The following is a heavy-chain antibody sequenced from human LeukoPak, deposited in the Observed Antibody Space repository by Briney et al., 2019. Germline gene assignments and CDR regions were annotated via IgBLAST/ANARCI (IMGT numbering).Heavy chain of an antibody. Sequence: SETLSLTCTVSGYSISSGYYWGWIRQPPGKGLEWIGSIYHSGSTYYNPSLKSRVTISVDTSKNQFSLKLSSVTAADTAVYYCARVTCSGGSCYWFDPWGQGTLVTVSS. CDR2: IYHSGST. V-gene: IGHV4-38-2*02. D-gene: IGHD2-15*01. CDR3: ARVTCSGGSCYWFDP. J-gene: IGHJ5*02. CDR1: GYSISSGYY.